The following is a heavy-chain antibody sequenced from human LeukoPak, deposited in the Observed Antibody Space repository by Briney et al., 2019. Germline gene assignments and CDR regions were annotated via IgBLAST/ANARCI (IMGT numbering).Heavy chain of an antibody. D-gene: IGHD6-19*01. V-gene: IGHV3-74*01. Sequence: GGSLRLSCAASGFIFGNYWMHWVRQVPGKGLVWVSRINNDGSSTTYADSVKGRFTISRDNSKNTLYLQMNSLRAEDTAVYYCAIDPWIAVAGQGDYWGQGTLVTVSS. CDR1: GFIFGNYW. CDR2: INNDGSST. CDR3: AIDPWIAVAGQGDY. J-gene: IGHJ4*02.